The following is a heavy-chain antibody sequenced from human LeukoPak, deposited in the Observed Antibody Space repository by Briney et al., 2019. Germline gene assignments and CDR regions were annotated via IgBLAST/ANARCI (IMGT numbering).Heavy chain of an antibody. CDR2: ISYDGSNK. Sequence: GGSLRLSCAASGFTFSSYAVHWVRQAPGKGLEWVAVISYDGSNKYYADSVKGRFTISRDNSKNTLYLQMNSLRAEDTAVYYCARDPETVVVTAFRASGYFDYWGQGTLVTVSS. CDR3: ARDPETVVVTAFRASGYFDY. V-gene: IGHV3-30-3*01. CDR1: GFTFSSYA. D-gene: IGHD2-21*02. J-gene: IGHJ4*02.